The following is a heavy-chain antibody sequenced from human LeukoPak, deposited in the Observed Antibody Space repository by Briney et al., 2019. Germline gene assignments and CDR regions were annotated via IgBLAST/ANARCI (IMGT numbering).Heavy chain of an antibody. CDR3: ARAGDRSGYFYYFDN. CDR2: IYYSGST. Sequence: TSETLSLTCSVTGGSINSFYWSWIRQPPGKGLEWIGYIYYSGSTNYNPSLKSRVTISVDTFKNQFSLELRSVTAADTAVYYCARAGDRSGYFYYFDNWGQGTLVTVSS. CDR1: GGSINSFY. D-gene: IGHD3-22*01. J-gene: IGHJ4*02. V-gene: IGHV4-59*01.